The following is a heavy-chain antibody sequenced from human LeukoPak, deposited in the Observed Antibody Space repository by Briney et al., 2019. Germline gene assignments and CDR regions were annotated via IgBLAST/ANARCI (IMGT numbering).Heavy chain of an antibody. CDR1: GFTFSSYS. Sequence: GGSLRLSCAASGFTFSSYSMNWVRQAPGKGLEWVSSISSSSSYIYYADSVKGRFTISRDNAKNSLYLQMNSLRAEDTAVYYCAREYCSGGSCLGAYGMDVWGQGTTVTVSS. J-gene: IGHJ6*02. CDR2: ISSSSSYI. D-gene: IGHD2-15*01. CDR3: AREYCSGGSCLGAYGMDV. V-gene: IGHV3-21*01.